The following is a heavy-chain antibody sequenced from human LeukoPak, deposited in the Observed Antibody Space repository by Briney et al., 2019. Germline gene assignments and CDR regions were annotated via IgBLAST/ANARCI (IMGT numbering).Heavy chain of an antibody. D-gene: IGHD6-6*01. V-gene: IGHV3-11*04. CDR3: ARVWGSSSSGPGFDY. CDR1: GLTFSDYY. Sequence: KAGGSLRLSCAASGLTFSDYYMSWIRQAPGKGLEWVSYISSSGSTIYYTDSVKGRFTISRDNANNSLYLQMNSLRAEDTAVYYCARVWGSSSSGPGFDYWGQGTLVTVSS. J-gene: IGHJ4*02. CDR2: ISSSGSTI.